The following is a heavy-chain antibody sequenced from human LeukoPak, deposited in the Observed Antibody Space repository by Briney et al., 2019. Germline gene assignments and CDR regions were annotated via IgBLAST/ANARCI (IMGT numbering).Heavy chain of an antibody. CDR1: GFTFSDYY. CDR3: AREHKDDILTDGGNWFDP. J-gene: IGHJ5*02. D-gene: IGHD3-9*01. CDR2: ISSSSSYT. Sequence: PGGSLRLSCAASGFTFSDYYMSWIRQAPGKGLEWVSYISSSSSYTNYADSVKGRFTISRDNAKNSLYLQMNSLRAEDTAVYYCAREHKDDILTDGGNWFDPWGQGALVTVSS. V-gene: IGHV3-11*06.